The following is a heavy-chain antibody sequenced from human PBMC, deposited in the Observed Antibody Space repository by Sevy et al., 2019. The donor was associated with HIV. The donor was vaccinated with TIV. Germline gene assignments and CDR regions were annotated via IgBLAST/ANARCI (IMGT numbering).Heavy chain of an antibody. V-gene: IGHV4-59*01. J-gene: IGHJ5*02. Sequence: SETLSLTCTVSGGSISVYYWSWIRQPPGKELEYIGYVYHTGSTNYTPSLKSRVTISVDTSNNQFPLKLTSVTAADTAVYYCARAPPVRSGDDSLNWFDPWGQGTLVTVSS. D-gene: IGHD5-12*01. CDR2: VYHTGST. CDR1: GGSISVYY. CDR3: ARAPPVRSGDDSLNWFDP.